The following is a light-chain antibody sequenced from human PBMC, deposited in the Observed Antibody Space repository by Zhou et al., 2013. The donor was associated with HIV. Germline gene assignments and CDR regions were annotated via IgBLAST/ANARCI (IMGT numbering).Light chain of an antibody. CDR1: LNIRES. Sequence: DIQMTQSPPSLSASVGDRVTITCRTSLNIRESVNWYQHRPGRPLDSSSLTCRPYKVGFPPRFNGSGSGTDFTLTIDSLRPEDFATYYCQQFLPVVHVTFGGGTKV. CDR3: QQFLPVVHVT. V-gene: IGKV1-39*01. CDR2: TCR. J-gene: IGKJ4*01.